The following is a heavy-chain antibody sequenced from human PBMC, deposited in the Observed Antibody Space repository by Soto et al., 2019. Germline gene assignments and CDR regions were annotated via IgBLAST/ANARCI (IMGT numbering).Heavy chain of an antibody. V-gene: IGHV1-24*01. CDR2: FDPKTHDT. D-gene: IGHD2-15*01. Sequence: SVKVSCKVSGHTLTELSIHWVRQTPGKGLEWMGGFDPKTHDTMYVQKFQGRITMTGDTSTDTAYMELSSLRSEDTAPHYCAADFRSGCHGGGFVSWAQANLATV. CDR1: GHTLTELS. CDR3: AADFRSGCHGGGFVS. J-gene: IGHJ5*02.